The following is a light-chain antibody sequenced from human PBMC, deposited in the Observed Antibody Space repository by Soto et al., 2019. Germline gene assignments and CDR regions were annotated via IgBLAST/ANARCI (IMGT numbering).Light chain of an antibody. CDR1: QSISSPY. CDR3: QQYDSWT. J-gene: IGKJ1*01. Sequence: EIVLTQSPGTLSSSPGERATLSCRASQSISSPYLAWYQQKPGQAPRLLIDGASSRATGVPDRFSGSGSGTDFTLTISRLEPEDFAVYYCQQYDSWTFGQGTKVDIK. CDR2: GAS. V-gene: IGKV3-20*01.